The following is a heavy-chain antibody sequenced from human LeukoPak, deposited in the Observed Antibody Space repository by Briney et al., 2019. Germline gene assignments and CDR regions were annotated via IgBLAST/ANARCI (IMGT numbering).Heavy chain of an antibody. CDR3: ARDGKYSSGWYYFDY. V-gene: IGHV3-74*01. J-gene: IGHJ4*02. CDR1: GFTFSSYW. Sequence: EGSLRLSCAASGFTFSSYWMHWVRQAPGKGLVWVSRTNSDGSSTSYADSVKGRFTISRDNAKNTLYLQMNSLRAEDTAVYYCARDGKYSSGWYYFDYWGQGTLVTVSS. CDR2: TNSDGSST. D-gene: IGHD6-19*01.